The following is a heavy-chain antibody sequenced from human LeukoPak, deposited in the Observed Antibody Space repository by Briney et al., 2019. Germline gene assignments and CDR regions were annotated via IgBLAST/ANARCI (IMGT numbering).Heavy chain of an antibody. CDR3: AKGGKWDVTPFDY. V-gene: IGHV3-23*01. J-gene: IGHJ4*02. CDR1: GFTLTSYS. Sequence: GGSLRLSCAASGFTLTSYSMNWVRQAPGKGLGWVSTISGGGGSTYYADSVKGRFTISRDNSKNTLYLQVNSLRAEDTAVYYCAKGGKWDVTPFDYWGQGTLVTVSS. CDR2: ISGGGGST. D-gene: IGHD1-26*01.